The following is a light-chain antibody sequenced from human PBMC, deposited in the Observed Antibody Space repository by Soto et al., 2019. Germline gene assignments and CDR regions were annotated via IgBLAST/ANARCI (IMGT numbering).Light chain of an antibody. Sequence: PGDRATLSCRASQSVNSNYLAWYQRKPGQAPRLLIYGASNRPTDIPYRFSASGSGTDFTLTITRLEAEDFAVYYCQQYDRTPPTFGQGTKVEVK. V-gene: IGKV3-20*01. CDR3: QQYDRTPPT. CDR1: QSVNSNY. J-gene: IGKJ1*01. CDR2: GAS.